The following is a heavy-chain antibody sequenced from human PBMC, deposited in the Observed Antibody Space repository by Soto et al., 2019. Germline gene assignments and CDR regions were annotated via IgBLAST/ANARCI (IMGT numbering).Heavy chain of an antibody. CDR2: LGGGETDT. CDR1: RFTFSDFA. CDR3: AKDAVSYNGKWDLFDS. D-gene: IGHD1-26*01. J-gene: IGHJ5*01. Sequence: DVQLLESGGGLVQPGGSLTLSCAASRFTFSDFAMSWVRQAPGKGLEWVSSLGGGETDTYYADSVKGRFTISRDNSKNTLYLQMDSLRDEDTAIYYCAKDAVSYNGKWDLFDSWGQGTLVTVSS. V-gene: IGHV3-23*01.